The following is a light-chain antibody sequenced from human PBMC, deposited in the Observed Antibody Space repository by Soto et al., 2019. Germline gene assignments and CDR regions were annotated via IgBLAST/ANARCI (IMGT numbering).Light chain of an antibody. J-gene: IGKJ1*01. Sequence: DIQMTQSPSSLSASVGNRVTITCQASQDIATYLNWYQQKPGKAPNLLIYDASNLETGVPSRSSGGESETHFTFTISNLQPEDIATYYCQQYDNLPPTWTFAQGTKVEIE. CDR3: QQYDNLPPTWT. V-gene: IGKV1-33*01. CDR1: QDIATY. CDR2: DAS.